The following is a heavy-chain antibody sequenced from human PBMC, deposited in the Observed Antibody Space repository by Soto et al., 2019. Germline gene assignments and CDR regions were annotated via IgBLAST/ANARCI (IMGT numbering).Heavy chain of an antibody. CDR1: GGSISSYY. Sequence: QVQLQESGPGLVKPSETLSLTCTVSGGSISSYYWSWIRQPPGKGLEWIGYIYYSGSTNYNPSLKSRVTISVDTSKXXXSXKLSSVTAXXXXXXXXXXXSXAAPGYFDYWGQGTLVTVSS. J-gene: IGHJ4*02. D-gene: IGHD6-6*01. CDR3: XXXSXAAPGYFDY. CDR2: IYYSGST. V-gene: IGHV4-59*01.